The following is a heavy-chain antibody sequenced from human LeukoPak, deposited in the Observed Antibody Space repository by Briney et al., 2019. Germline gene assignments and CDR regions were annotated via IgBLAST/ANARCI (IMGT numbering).Heavy chain of an antibody. Sequence: GASVKVSCKASGYTFTSYYMHWVRQAPGQGLEWMGIINPSGGSTSYAQKFQGRVTMTRDMSTSTAYMELRSLRSDDTAVYYCARDLVTGPKYSSSWNNWFDPWGQGTLVTVSS. D-gene: IGHD6-13*01. J-gene: IGHJ5*02. V-gene: IGHV1-46*01. CDR2: INPSGGST. CDR1: GYTFTSYY. CDR3: ARDLVTGPKYSSSWNNWFDP.